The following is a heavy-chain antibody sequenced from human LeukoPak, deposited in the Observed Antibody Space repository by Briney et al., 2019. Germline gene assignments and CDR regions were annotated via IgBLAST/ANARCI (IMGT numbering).Heavy chain of an antibody. CDR1: GYSFTSYW. D-gene: IGHD3-9*01. Sequence: GESLKISRKGSGYSFTSYWISRVRQMPGKGLEWMGRNDPSDSYTNYSPSFQGHVTISADNSISTDYLQWSSLKASDTAMYYCARHVTYYDILTGPNDYWGQGPLVTVSS. CDR2: NDPSDSYT. CDR3: ARHVTYYDILTGPNDY. V-gene: IGHV5-10-1*01. J-gene: IGHJ4*02.